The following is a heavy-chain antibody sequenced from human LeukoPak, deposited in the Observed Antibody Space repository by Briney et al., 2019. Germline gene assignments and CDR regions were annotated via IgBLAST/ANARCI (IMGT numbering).Heavy chain of an antibody. J-gene: IGHJ4*02. V-gene: IGHV1-18*01. CDR3: ARERAPPRHSITGTTGEIDY. Sequence: EASVKVSCKASGYTFTSYGISRVRQAPGQGLEWMGWISAYNGNTNYAQKLQGRVTMTTDTSTSTAYMELRSLRSDDTAVYYCARERAPPRHSITGTTGEIDYWGQGTLVTVSS. D-gene: IGHD1-7*01. CDR1: GYTFTSYG. CDR2: ISAYNGNT.